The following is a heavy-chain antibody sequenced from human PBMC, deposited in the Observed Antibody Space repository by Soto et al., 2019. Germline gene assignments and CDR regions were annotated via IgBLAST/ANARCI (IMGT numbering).Heavy chain of an antibody. CDR1: GFSLSTSGVG. V-gene: IGHV2-5*02. Sequence: QITLKESGPTLVKPTQTLTLTCTFSGFSLSTSGVGVGWIRQPPGKALEWLALIYWDDDKRYSPSLKSRLTIPXXTSKNQVVLTMTNMDPVDTATYYCAHRRRGSYFDSWGQGTLVTVSS. J-gene: IGHJ4*02. CDR3: AHRRRGSYFDS. CDR2: IYWDDDK. D-gene: IGHD3-16*01.